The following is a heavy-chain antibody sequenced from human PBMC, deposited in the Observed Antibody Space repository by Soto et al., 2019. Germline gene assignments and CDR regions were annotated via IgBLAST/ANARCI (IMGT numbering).Heavy chain of an antibody. CDR3: ARALLETATTGDAFEI. V-gene: IGHV5-51*01. Sequence: EVQLVQSGAEVKKPGESLKISCKGSGYSFSTYHWIRWVRQMPGKGLEWMGSIYTGDSATRYSPSFQGQVTISADKSLSTGYLQWSSGEASDTAMYYCARALLETATTGDAFEIWGKGTMGTVSS. CDR1: GYSFSTYHW. J-gene: IGHJ3*02. CDR2: IYTGDSAT. D-gene: IGHD1-1*01.